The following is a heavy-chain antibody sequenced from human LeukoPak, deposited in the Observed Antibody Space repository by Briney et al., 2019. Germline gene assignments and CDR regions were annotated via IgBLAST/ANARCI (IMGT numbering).Heavy chain of an antibody. Sequence: GGSLRLSCAASGFTFSSYAMSWVRQAPGKGLEWIPSISPSGDITYYADSVKGRFAISRDSSKATLYVQMNSLRAEDTAIYFCTRGWIQPDYWGQGTRVTVSS. CDR2: ISPSGDIT. CDR1: GFTFSSYA. V-gene: IGHV3-23*01. J-gene: IGHJ4*02. CDR3: TRGWIQPDY. D-gene: IGHD5-18*01.